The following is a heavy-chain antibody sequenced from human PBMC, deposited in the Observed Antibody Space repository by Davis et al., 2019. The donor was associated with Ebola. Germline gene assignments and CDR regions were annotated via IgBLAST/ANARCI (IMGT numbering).Heavy chain of an antibody. CDR1: GGSFSGYY. J-gene: IGHJ4*02. CDR2: INHSGST. Sequence: SETLSLTCAVYGGSFSGYYWSWIRQPPGKGLEWIGEINHSGSTNYNPSLKSRVTISVDTSKNQFSLKLSSVTAADTATYYCVGGYNFDYWGQGALVIVSS. CDR3: VGGYNFDY. V-gene: IGHV4-34*01.